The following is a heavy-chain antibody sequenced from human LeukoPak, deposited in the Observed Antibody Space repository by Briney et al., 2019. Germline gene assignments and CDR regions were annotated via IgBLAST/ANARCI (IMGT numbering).Heavy chain of an antibody. D-gene: IGHD3-22*01. CDR2: ISSSGSTI. V-gene: IGHV3-11*01. J-gene: IGHJ5*02. CDR1: GFTFSDYY. CDR3: ARDQATVDYYDSSGYYH. Sequence: GGSLRLSCAASGFTFSDYYMSWIRQAPGKGLEWVSYISSSGSTIYYADSVKGRFTISRDNAKNSLYLQMNSLRAEDTAVYYCARDQATVDYYDSSGYYHWGQGTLVTVSS.